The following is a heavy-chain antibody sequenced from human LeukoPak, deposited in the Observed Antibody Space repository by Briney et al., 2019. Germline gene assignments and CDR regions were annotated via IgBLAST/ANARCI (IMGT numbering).Heavy chain of an antibody. CDR2: IYHSGST. D-gene: IGHD6-13*01. Sequence: SQTLSLTCAVSGGSISSGGYSWSWIRQPPGKGLEWIGYIYHSGSTYYNPSLKSRVTISVDRSKNQFSLKLSSVTAADTAVYYCARLYSSSWFLDYWGQGTLVTVSS. CDR1: GGSISSGGYS. CDR3: ARLYSSSWFLDY. V-gene: IGHV4-30-2*01. J-gene: IGHJ4*02.